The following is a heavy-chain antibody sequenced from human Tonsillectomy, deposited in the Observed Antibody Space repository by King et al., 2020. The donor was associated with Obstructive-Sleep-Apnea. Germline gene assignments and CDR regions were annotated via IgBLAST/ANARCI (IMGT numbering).Heavy chain of an antibody. J-gene: IGHJ4*02. CDR1: GFTFSSCA. Sequence: VQLVESGGGLVQPGGSLRLSCVVSGFTFSSCAMSWVRQAPGKGLGWVSSISASGDNTYYADSVKGRFTISRDNSKNTLYLQMNSLRAEDTAIYYCAKGTSYYFDSSGYYSTDYLDYWGQGTLVTVAS. V-gene: IGHV3-23*04. CDR2: ISASGDNT. D-gene: IGHD3-22*01. CDR3: AKGTSYYFDSSGYYSTDYLDY.